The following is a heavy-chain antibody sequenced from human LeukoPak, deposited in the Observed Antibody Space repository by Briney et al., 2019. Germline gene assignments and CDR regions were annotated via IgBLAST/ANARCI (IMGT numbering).Heavy chain of an antibody. CDR3: ANQGRYCSGGSCYPFDL. CDR1: GFTFSSYA. J-gene: IGHJ2*01. D-gene: IGHD2-15*01. Sequence: GGSLRPSCAASGFTFSSYAMSWVRQAPGKGLEWVSAISGSGGSTYYADSVKGRFTISRDNSKNTLYLQMNSLRAEDTAVYYCANQGRYCSGGSCYPFDLWGRGTLVTVSS. CDR2: ISGSGGST. V-gene: IGHV3-23*01.